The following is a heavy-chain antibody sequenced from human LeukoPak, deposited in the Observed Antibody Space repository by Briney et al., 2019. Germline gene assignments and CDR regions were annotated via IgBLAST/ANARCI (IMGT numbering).Heavy chain of an antibody. J-gene: IGHJ5*02. Sequence: SQTLSLTSAISGDSVSSNSAAWNWIRQSPSRGLEWLGRTYYRSKWYNDYAVSVKSRITINPDTSKNQFSLQLNSVTPEDTAVYYCARDYDSSGLPQYVNWFDPWGQGTLVTVSS. D-gene: IGHD3-22*01. CDR2: TYYRSKWYN. CDR3: ARDYDSSGLPQYVNWFDP. V-gene: IGHV6-1*01. CDR1: GDSVSSNSAA.